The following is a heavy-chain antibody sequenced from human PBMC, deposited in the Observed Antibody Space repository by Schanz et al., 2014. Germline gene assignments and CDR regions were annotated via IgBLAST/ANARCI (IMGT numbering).Heavy chain of an antibody. CDR1: GGTFSSST. D-gene: IGHD2-15*01. CDR3: AKGDRTGYDAMDV. V-gene: IGHV1-69*08. Sequence: QVQLVQSGAEVKKPGSSVKVSCKASGGTFSSSTLTWVRQAPGQGLEWMGRIIPILDKTNYAQKFQGRVTMTADKATRTVYMEVSGLRSEDTAVYYCAKGDRTGYDAMDVWGQGTTVTVAS. CDR2: IIPILDKT. J-gene: IGHJ6*02.